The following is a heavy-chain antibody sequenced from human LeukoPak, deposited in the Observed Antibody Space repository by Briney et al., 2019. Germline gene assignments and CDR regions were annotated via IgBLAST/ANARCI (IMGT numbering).Heavy chain of an antibody. CDR1: GFTFSTCT. CDR3: ARDVWVDY. D-gene: IGHD7-27*01. CDR2: IRSSSTYI. J-gene: IGHJ4*02. V-gene: IGHV3-21*01. Sequence: TGGSLRLSCAASGFTFSTCTMNWVRQAPGKGLEWVSSIRSSSTYIYYGDSVRGRFTISRDDATNSLYLQMNSLRGEDTAIYYCARDVWVDYWGQGTLVTVSS.